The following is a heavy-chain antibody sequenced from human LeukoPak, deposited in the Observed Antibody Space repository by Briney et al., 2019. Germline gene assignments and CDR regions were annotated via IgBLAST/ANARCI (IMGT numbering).Heavy chain of an antibody. Sequence: ASVKVSCKASGYTFTSYEINWVRQATGQGLEWMGWMNPNSGNTGYAQKFQGRVTMTRNTSISTAYMELSSLRSEDTAVYYCARGTPDIVVVPAAIFYYYYYMDVWGKGTTVTVSS. D-gene: IGHD2-2*02. CDR2: MNPNSGNT. CDR3: ARGTPDIVVVPAAIFYYYYYMDV. CDR1: GYTFTSYE. V-gene: IGHV1-8*01. J-gene: IGHJ6*03.